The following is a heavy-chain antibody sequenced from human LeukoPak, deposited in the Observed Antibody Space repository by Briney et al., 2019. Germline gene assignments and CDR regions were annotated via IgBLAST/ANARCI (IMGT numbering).Heavy chain of an antibody. J-gene: IGHJ4*02. CDR3: AREGGWNDFDY. CDR2: IYYSGRT. D-gene: IGHD1-1*01. V-gene: IGHV4-39*02. Sequence: SETLSLTCTVSGGSISSSTYYWGWIRQSPGKGLEWIGSIYYSGRTYYNPSLKSRVTISVDTSKNHFSMKLSSVTAADTAIYYCAREGGWNDFDYWGQGTLVTVSS. CDR1: GGSISSSTYY.